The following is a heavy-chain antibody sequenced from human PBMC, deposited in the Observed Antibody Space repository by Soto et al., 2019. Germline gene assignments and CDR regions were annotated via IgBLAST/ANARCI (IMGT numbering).Heavy chain of an antibody. CDR1: GFTVSSNY. Sequence: GGSLRLSCAASGFTVSSNYMSWVRQAPGKGLEWVSVIYSGGSTYYADSVQGRFTISRHNPKNTVYVHMNSLRAEDTAVDYFARVTHHCSGGSCYSYAFDILGQGTMVTVSS. V-gene: IGHV3-53*04. J-gene: IGHJ3*02. CDR3: ARVTHHCSGGSCYSYAFDI. CDR2: IYSGGST. D-gene: IGHD2-15*01.